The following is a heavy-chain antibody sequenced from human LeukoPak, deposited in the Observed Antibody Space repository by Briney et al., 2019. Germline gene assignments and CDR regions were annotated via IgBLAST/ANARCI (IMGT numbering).Heavy chain of an antibody. CDR1: GFTFSSCG. CDR3: AKALTSGWYLDAFNI. Sequence: PGGSLRLSCAASGFTFSSCGMHWVRQAPGKGLEWVAVISYDGSNKYYADSVKGRFTIPRDNSKNTLFLEMNSLRAEDTAVYYCAKALTSGWYLDAFNIWGQGTMVTVSS. CDR2: ISYDGSNK. D-gene: IGHD6-19*01. V-gene: IGHV3-30*18. J-gene: IGHJ3*02.